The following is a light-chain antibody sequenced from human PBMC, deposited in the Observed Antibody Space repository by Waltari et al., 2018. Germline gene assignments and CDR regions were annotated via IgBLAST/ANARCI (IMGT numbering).Light chain of an antibody. Sequence: DIVMTQSPDSLAVSLGETVTINCKSSRSIFYSPNKNNYLAWYQHKSGQPPKLLIYWASTRAPGVPDRIGGSGSGTDFTLTISSLQAEDVAVYYCQQYFSTPYNFGQGAKLEIK. CDR2: WAS. V-gene: IGKV4-1*01. CDR1: RSIFYSPNKNNY. CDR3: QQYFSTPYN. J-gene: IGKJ2*01.